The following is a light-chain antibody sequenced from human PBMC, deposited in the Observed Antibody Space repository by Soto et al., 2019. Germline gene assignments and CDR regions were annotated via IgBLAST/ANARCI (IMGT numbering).Light chain of an antibody. CDR1: HSVGSN. J-gene: IGKJ4*01. Sequence: IVMTQSPTTLSVSPGERATLTCRASHSVGSNLAWYQQNPGKAPRLLIYAASSRATGVPSRFSGSGSATQFTLTISSLQSEDFGFYYCQQYKQWPGAFGGGTKVDVK. V-gene: IGKV3-15*01. CDR3: QQYKQWPGA. CDR2: AAS.